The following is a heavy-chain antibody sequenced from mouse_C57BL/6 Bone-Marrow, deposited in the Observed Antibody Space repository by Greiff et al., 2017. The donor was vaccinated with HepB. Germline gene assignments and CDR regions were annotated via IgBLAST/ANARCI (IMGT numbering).Heavy chain of an antibody. CDR1: YTFSRRVH. CDR2: GQGLEWIG. D-gene: IGHD1-1*01. V-gene: IGHV1-87*01. J-gene: IGHJ1*03. Sequence: LEESGPELARPWASVKISCQAFYTFSRRVHFAIRDTNYWMQWVKQRPGQGLEWIGAIYPGNGDTSYNQKFKGKATLTADKSSSTAYMQLSSLTSEDSAVYYCVLYYYGSSRHWYFDVWGTGTTVTVSS. CDR3: SEDSAVYYCVLYYYGSSRHWYFDV.